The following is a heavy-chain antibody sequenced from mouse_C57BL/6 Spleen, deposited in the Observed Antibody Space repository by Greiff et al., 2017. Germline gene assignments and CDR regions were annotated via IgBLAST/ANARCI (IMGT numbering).Heavy chain of an antibody. CDR1: GYTFTSYW. CDR2: IYPGSGST. CDR3: ERRPVIYYDYDPFFFDY. D-gene: IGHD2-4*01. Sequence: QVQLQQPGAELVKPGASVKMSCKASGYTFTSYWITWVKQRPGQGLAWIGDIYPGSGSTNYNEKFKSKATLTVDTSSSTAYMQLSSLTSEDSAVYYGERRPVIYYDYDPFFFDYWGQGTTLTVSS. J-gene: IGHJ2*01. V-gene: IGHV1-55*01.